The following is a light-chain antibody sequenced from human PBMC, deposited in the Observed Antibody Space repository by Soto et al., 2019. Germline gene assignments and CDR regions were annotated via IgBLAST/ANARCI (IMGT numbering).Light chain of an antibody. CDR1: QSVSNN. V-gene: IGKV3-15*01. CDR2: DAS. CDR3: HQYNNWPPLT. Sequence: IQMTQSPATLSVSPGERATLSCRASQSVSNNLAWYQQKPGQAPRLLIYDASTRATGIPARFSGSGSGTEFTLTISGLQSEDVAVSYCHQYNNWPPLTFGQGTKVEIK. J-gene: IGKJ1*01.